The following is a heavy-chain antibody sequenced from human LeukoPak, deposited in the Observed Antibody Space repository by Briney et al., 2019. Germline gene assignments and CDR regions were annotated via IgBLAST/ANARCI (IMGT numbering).Heavy chain of an antibody. CDR2: ISSSSRFI. CDR3: ARDNRVLISSSTNFDY. J-gene: IGHJ4*02. D-gene: IGHD6-6*01. V-gene: IGHV3-21*01. CDR1: GISFSNYS. Sequence: GGSLRLSCAASGISFSNYSMNWVRQAPGKGLEWVSLISSSSRFIYYGDSVKGRFTISRDNAKNSLYLQMNSLRAEDTAVYYCARDNRVLISSSTNFDYWGQGTLVTVSS.